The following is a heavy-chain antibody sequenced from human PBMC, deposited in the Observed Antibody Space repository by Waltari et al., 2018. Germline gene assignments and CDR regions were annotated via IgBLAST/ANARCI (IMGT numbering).Heavy chain of an antibody. CDR2: SRDRGSRHTT. CDR3: ARGYSDASGAYCSDY. J-gene: IGHJ4*02. CDR1: GFTLSDHY. Sequence: EVQLVESGGGLVQPGGSLRLSCAASGFTLSDHYVDWVRQAPGRGLEWGGRSRDRGSRHTTDYAASVKGRFTISRDGSKNSLYRQMNSLKTEDTAVYYCARGYSDASGAYCSDYWGQGTLVSVSS. D-gene: IGHD2-15*01. V-gene: IGHV3-72*01.